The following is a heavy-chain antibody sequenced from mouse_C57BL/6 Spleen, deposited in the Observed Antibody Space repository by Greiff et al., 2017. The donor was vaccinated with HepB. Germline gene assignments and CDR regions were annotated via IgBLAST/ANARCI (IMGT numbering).Heavy chain of an antibody. CDR3: ARHNYGSSSSWFAY. D-gene: IGHD1-1*01. J-gene: IGHJ3*01. CDR1: GFTFSSYG. V-gene: IGHV5-6*01. CDR2: ISSGGSYT. Sequence: EVKLVESGGDLVKPGGSLKLSCAASGFTFSSYGMSWVRQTPDKRLEWVATISSGGSYTYYPDSVKGRFTISRDNAKNTLYLQMSSLKSEDTAMYYCARHNYGSSSSWFAYWGQGTLVTVSA.